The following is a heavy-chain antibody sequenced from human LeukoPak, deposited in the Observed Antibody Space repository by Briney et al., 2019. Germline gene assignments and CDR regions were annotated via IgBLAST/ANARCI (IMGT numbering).Heavy chain of an antibody. D-gene: IGHD3-22*01. J-gene: IGHJ3*02. CDR3: ASDYHDGGAFCGAFHI. Sequence: GGSLRLSCAASVFTVSSNYMNWVRQAPGRGLEWVPLIYSGGSTFYADSVKGRFTISRDHPRNTLFLHMNNLRAEDTALYYCASDYHDGGAFCGAFHIWGQGTMVTVSS. CDR2: IYSGGST. CDR1: VFTVSSNY. V-gene: IGHV3-66*01.